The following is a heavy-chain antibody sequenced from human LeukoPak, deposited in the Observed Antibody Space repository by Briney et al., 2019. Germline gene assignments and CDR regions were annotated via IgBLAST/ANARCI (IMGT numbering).Heavy chain of an antibody. CDR3: ARETYSSGWFWGRDY. Sequence: SETLSLTCTVSGGSISNKYWSWIRQPPGKGLEWIGYIYYSGNTNYNPSLKSRVTILVDTSKNQVSLKLSSVTAADTAVYYCARETYSSGWFWGRDYWGQGTLVTVSS. D-gene: IGHD6-19*01. V-gene: IGHV4-59*12. CDR1: GGSISNKY. CDR2: IYYSGNT. J-gene: IGHJ4*02.